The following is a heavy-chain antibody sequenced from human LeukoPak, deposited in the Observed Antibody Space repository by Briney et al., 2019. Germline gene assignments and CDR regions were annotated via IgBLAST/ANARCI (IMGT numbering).Heavy chain of an antibody. Sequence: GGSLRLSCAASGFTFASYGMSWVRQAPGKGLEWVSFITTNGGRTSYADSVEGRFTISRDNPRSTLYMQMNSLRDEGTAVYYCAIMHGYYDGTGYWVQWGQGTLVIVSS. CDR3: AIMHGYYDGTGYWVQ. CDR1: GFTFASYG. V-gene: IGHV3-23*01. J-gene: IGHJ1*01. D-gene: IGHD3-22*01. CDR2: ITTNGGRT.